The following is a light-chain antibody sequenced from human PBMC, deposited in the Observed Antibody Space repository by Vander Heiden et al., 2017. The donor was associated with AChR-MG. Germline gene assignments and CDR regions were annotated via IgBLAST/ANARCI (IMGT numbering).Light chain of an antibody. CDR3: AAWDDSLNGPV. CDR1: SSSIGSNT. Sequence: QSVLTQPPSASGTPGQRVTISCSGNSSSIGSNTVNWYQQLPGTAPKLLIYSNNQRPSGVPDRFSGSKSGTSASLAISGLQSEDEADYYCAAWDDSLNGPVFGGGTKLTVL. V-gene: IGLV1-44*01. CDR2: SNN. J-gene: IGLJ3*02.